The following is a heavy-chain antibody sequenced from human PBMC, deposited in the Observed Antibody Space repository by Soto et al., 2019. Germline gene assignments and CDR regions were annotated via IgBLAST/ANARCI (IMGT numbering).Heavy chain of an antibody. D-gene: IGHD3-10*01. CDR2: FDPEDGET. V-gene: IGHV1-24*01. Sequence: QVQLVQSGAEVKKPGASVKVSCKVSGYTLTELSMHWVRQAPGKGLEWMGGFDPEDGETIYAQKFQGRVTMTEDTSTDTAYMELSSLRSEDTAVYYCATYGSGSYYKEYYFDYWGQGTLVTVSS. CDR1: GYTLTELS. CDR3: ATYGSGSYYKEYYFDY. J-gene: IGHJ4*02.